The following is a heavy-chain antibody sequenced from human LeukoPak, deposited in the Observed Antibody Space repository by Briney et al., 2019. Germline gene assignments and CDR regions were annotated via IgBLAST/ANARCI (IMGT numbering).Heavy chain of an antibody. CDR2: IYPGDSDT. V-gene: IGHV5-51*01. J-gene: IGHJ3*02. Sequence: GESLKISCKGSGYSFTSYWIGWVRQMPGKGLEWMGIIYPGDSDTRYSPSFQGQVTISANKSISTAYLQWSSLKASDTAMYYCARHKSGYCSSTSCYPDAFDIWGQGTMVTVSS. D-gene: IGHD2-2*01. CDR3: ARHKSGYCSSTSCYPDAFDI. CDR1: GYSFTSYW.